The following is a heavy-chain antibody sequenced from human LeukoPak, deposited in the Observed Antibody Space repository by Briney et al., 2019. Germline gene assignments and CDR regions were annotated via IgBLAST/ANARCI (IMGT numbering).Heavy chain of an antibody. Sequence: SQTLSHTCTVSGGSISSGSYYWSWIRQPAGKGLEWIGRIYTSGSTNYNPSLKSRVTISVDTSKNQFSLKLSSVTAADTAVYYCARDRVEMASDAFDIWGQGTMVTVSS. CDR3: ARDRVEMASDAFDI. D-gene: IGHD5-24*01. V-gene: IGHV4-61*02. J-gene: IGHJ3*02. CDR1: GGSISSGSYY. CDR2: IYTSGST.